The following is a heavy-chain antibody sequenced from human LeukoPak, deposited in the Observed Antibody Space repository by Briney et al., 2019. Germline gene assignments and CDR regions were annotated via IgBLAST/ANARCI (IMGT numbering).Heavy chain of an antibody. CDR3: ARSRGYCSGGSCYPCCWSDP. CDR2: IYPGDSDT. J-gene: IGHJ5*02. V-gene: IGHV5-51*01. CDR1: GYSFTSYW. D-gene: IGHD2-15*01. Sequence: GESLKISCKGSGYSFTSYWIGWVRQMPGKGLEWMGIIYPGDSDTRYSPSFQGQVAISADKSISTAYLQWSSLKASDTAMYYCARSRGYCSGGSCYPCCWSDPWGQGTLVNVSS.